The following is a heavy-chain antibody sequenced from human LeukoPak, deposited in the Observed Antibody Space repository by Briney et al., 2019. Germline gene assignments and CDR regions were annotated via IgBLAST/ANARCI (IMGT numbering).Heavy chain of an antibody. Sequence: ASVKVSCQASGCTFTGYYMHWVRQAPGQGLEWMGWINPNSGGTNYAQKFQGRVTMTRDTSISTAYMELSRLRSDDTAVYYCARDRVTMVRGVIGGNDYWGQGTLVTVSS. J-gene: IGHJ4*02. V-gene: IGHV1-2*02. CDR2: INPNSGGT. CDR3: ARDRVTMVRGVIGGNDY. CDR1: GCTFTGYY. D-gene: IGHD3-10*01.